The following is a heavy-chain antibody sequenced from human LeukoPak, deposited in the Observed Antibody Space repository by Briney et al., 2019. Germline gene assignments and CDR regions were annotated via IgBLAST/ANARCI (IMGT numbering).Heavy chain of an antibody. CDR1: GFTFSNYA. V-gene: IGHV3-23*01. Sequence: GGSLRLSCAASGFTFSNYAMNWVRQAPGKGLEWVSALSGSGGSTYYADSVKGRFTISRDNSKNTLYLQMNSLRAEDTAVYYCAKDSSSWYELYYFDYWGQGTLSPSPQ. CDR3: AKDSSSWYELYYFDY. CDR2: LSGSGGST. J-gene: IGHJ4*02. D-gene: IGHD6-13*01.